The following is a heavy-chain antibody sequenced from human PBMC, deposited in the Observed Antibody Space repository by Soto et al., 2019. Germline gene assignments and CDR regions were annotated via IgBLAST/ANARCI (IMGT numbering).Heavy chain of an antibody. CDR3: ARGHIDTGSYYNPYYYGMDV. CDR1: GFTFSSYA. J-gene: IGHJ6*02. V-gene: IGHV3-30-3*01. D-gene: IGHD3-10*01. Sequence: PGGSLRLSCAASGFTFSSYAMHWVRQAPGKGPEWVAVISYDGSNKYYADSVKGRFTISRDNSKNTLYLQMNSLRAEDTAVYYCARGHIDTGSYYNPYYYGMDVWGQGTTVTVSS. CDR2: ISYDGSNK.